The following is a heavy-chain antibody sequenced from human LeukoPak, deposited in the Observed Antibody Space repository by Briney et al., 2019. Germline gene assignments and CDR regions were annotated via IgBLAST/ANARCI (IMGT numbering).Heavy chain of an antibody. CDR3: AKDAITIFGVVITRRVPYWTDY. CDR2: ISGSGGST. D-gene: IGHD3-3*01. J-gene: IGHJ4*02. Sequence: GGSLRLSCAASGFTSSSYAMSWVRQAPGKGLEWVSAISGSGGSTYYADSVKGRFTISRDNSKNTLYLQMNSLRAEDTAVYYCAKDAITIFGVVITRRVPYWTDYWGQGTLVTVSS. CDR1: GFTSSSYA. V-gene: IGHV3-23*01.